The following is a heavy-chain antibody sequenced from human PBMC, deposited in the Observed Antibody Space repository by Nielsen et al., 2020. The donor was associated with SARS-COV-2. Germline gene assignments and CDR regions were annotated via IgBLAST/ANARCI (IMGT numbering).Heavy chain of an antibody. CDR2: ISPYNGNT. CDR1: GYTFTSYG. D-gene: IGHD6-13*01. Sequence: ASVKVSCKASGYTFTSYGISWVRQAPGQGLEWMGWISPYNGNTHYAQNLQGRVTMTADTSTTTAYTEVRSLRSDDTAVYYCARDESSSWPSFDYWGQGTLVTVSS. CDR3: ARDESSSWPSFDY. V-gene: IGHV1-18*01. J-gene: IGHJ4*02.